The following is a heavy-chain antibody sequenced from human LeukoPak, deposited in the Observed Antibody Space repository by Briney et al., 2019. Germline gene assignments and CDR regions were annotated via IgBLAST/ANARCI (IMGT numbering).Heavy chain of an antibody. CDR2: ISAYNGNT. J-gene: IGHJ6*02. CDR1: GYTFTSYG. Sequence: ASVKVSCTASGYTFTSYGISWVRQAPGQGLEWMGWISAYNGNTNYAQKLQGRVTMTTDTSTSTAYMELRSLRSDDTAVYYCARDYYDSSGDMDYYYYGMDVWGQGTTVTVSS. CDR3: ARDYYDSSGDMDYYYYGMDV. V-gene: IGHV1-18*01. D-gene: IGHD3-22*01.